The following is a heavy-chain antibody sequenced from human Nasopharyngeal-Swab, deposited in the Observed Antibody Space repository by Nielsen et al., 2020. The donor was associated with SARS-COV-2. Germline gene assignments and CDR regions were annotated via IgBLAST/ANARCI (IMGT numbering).Heavy chain of an antibody. CDR1: GFTFNIYT. CDR3: AKDLRGPYFF. Sequence: GGSLRLSCAASGFTFNIYTMNWVRQAPGKGLEWVSAISSTGDYIYYAASVKGRFTISRDNAKNSLYLQMDNLRAEDTAVYYCAKDLRGPYFFWGQGTLVTVSS. V-gene: IGHV3-21*01. D-gene: IGHD2/OR15-2a*01. J-gene: IGHJ4*02. CDR2: ISSTGDYI.